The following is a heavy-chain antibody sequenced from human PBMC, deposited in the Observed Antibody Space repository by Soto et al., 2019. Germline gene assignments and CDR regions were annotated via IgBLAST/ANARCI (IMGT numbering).Heavy chain of an antibody. CDR1: GFTFSSYS. J-gene: IGHJ3*02. V-gene: IGHV3-48*01. D-gene: IGHD3-9*01. CDR3: ARSRRTYYDILTGSAHDAFDI. Sequence: PGGSLRLSCAASGFTFSSYSMNWVRQAPGKGLEWVSYISSSSSTIYYADSVKGRFTISRDNAKNSLYLQMNSLRAEDTAVYYCARSRRTYYDILTGSAHDAFDIWGQGTMVTVSS. CDR2: ISSSSSTI.